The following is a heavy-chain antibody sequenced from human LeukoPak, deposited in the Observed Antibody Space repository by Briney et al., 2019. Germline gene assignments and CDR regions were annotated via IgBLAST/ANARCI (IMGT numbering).Heavy chain of an antibody. D-gene: IGHD3-16*02. Sequence: PSQTLSLTCAVYGGSFSGYYWSWIRQPPGKGLEWIGEINHSGSTNYNPSLKSRVTISVDTSKNQFSLKLSSVTAADTAVYYCARTDYDYVWGSYPSYYYYMDVWGKGTTVTISS. CDR1: GGSFSGYY. CDR2: INHSGST. V-gene: IGHV4-34*01. J-gene: IGHJ6*03. CDR3: ARTDYDYVWGSYPSYYYYMDV.